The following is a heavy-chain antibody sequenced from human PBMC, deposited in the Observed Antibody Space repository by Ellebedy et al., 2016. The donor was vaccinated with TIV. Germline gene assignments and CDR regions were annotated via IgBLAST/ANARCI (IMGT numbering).Heavy chain of an antibody. V-gene: IGHV4-59*02. CDR3: ARNSPREYALEI. Sequence: SETLSLXXSVSGDSVSRYYWSWIPQPPGKGLEWTGYIYYSGITDYNPSLKSRVTMSVDTSKNQISLKLNSVTAADTAVYYCARNSPREYALEIWGQGTLVTVS. CDR2: IYYSGIT. J-gene: IGHJ3*02. CDR1: GDSVSRYY.